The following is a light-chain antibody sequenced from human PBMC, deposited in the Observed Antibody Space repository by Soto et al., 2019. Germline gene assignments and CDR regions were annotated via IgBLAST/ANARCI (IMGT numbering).Light chain of an antibody. CDR3: QQYNHWPPIT. V-gene: IGKV3-15*01. J-gene: IGKJ5*01. CDR2: GAS. Sequence: EIVMTQSPATLSVSPGERATLSCRASQSVSGNLIWYQQKPGQAPRLLIYGASTRATGIPARFSASGSGTEFTRTISSLQSEDFAVYYGQQYNHWPPITCGTGTRLDIK. CDR1: QSVSGN.